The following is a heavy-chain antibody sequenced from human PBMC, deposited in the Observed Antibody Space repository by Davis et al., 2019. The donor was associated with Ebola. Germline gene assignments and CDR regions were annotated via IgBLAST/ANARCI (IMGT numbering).Heavy chain of an antibody. Sequence: AASVKVSCKASGYTFTSYDISWVRQAPGQGLEWMGRIIPILGIANYAQKFQGRVTITADKSTSTAYMELSSLRSEDTAVYYCARDGDGEVTAIMAYWGQGTLVTVSS. CDR3: ARDGDGEVTAIMAY. CDR2: IIPILGIA. J-gene: IGHJ4*02. CDR1: GYTFTSYD. V-gene: IGHV1-69*04. D-gene: IGHD2-21*02.